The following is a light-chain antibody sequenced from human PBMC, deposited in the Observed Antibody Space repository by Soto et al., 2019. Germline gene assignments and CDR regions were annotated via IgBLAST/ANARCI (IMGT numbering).Light chain of an antibody. V-gene: IGLV1-40*01. Sequence: HSVLTQPPSVSGAPGQRFTISCTGSSSNIWAGYDVHWYQQRPGTAPKLLIFANTNRPSGVPDRFSGSKSGNSDSLAITGLQAEDEGDYYCQSYDSTLSARYVFGTGTKVTVL. CDR2: ANT. CDR3: QSYDSTLSARYV. J-gene: IGLJ1*01. CDR1: SSNIWAGYD.